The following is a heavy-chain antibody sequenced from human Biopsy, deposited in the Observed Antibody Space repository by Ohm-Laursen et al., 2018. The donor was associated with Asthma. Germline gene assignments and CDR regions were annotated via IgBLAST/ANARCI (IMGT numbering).Heavy chain of an antibody. V-gene: IGHV3-33*01. CDR2: IWYDGSNK. CDR3: ARMITIFGVVSRGMDV. D-gene: IGHD3-3*01. CDR1: GFTFSSYG. Sequence: SLRLSCAASGFTFSSYGMHWVRQAPGKGLEWVAVIWYDGSNKYYADSVKGRFTISRDNSKNTLYLQMNSLRAEDTAVYYCARMITIFGVVSRGMDVWGQGTTVTVSS. J-gene: IGHJ6*02.